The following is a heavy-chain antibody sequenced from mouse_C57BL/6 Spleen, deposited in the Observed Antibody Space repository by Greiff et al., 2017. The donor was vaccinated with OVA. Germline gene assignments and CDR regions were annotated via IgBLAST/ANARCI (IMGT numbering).Heavy chain of an antibody. V-gene: IGHV1-80*01. D-gene: IGHD2-3*01. J-gene: IGHJ2*01. CDR1: GYAFSSYW. Sequence: VKLMESGAELVKPGASVKISCKASGYAFSSYWMNWVKQRPGKGLEWIGQIYPGDGDTNYNGKFKGKATLTADKSSSTAYMQLSSLTSEDSAVYFCARSIDGYSYFDYWGQGTTLTVSS. CDR3: ARSIDGYSYFDY. CDR2: IYPGDGDT.